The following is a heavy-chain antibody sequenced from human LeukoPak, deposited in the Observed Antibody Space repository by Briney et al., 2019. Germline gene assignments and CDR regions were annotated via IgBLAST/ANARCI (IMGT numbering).Heavy chain of an antibody. V-gene: IGHV1-2*02. CDR2: INPNSGGT. J-gene: IGHJ5*02. D-gene: IGHD6-13*01. Sequence: ASVKVSRKASGYTFTGYYMHWVRQAPGQGLEWMGWINPNSGGTNYAQKFQGRVTMTRDTSISTAYMELSRLRSDDTAVYYCARDPIAAAGSYNWFDPWGQGTLVTVSS. CDR3: ARDPIAAAGSYNWFDP. CDR1: GYTFTGYY.